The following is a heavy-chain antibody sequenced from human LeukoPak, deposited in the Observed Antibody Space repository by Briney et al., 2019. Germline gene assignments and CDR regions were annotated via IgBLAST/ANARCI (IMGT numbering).Heavy chain of an antibody. CDR2: INGKGGDT. CDR3: ARDHDWGVDY. CDR1: GFTFTDHY. D-gene: IGHD7-27*01. Sequence: ASVTVSCKASGFTFTDHYMHWVRQAPGQGLEWMGWINGKGGDTNYAQKFQDRVTMTRDTSISTVYMKLSRLTVDDTAVYYCARDHDWGVDYWGQGTLVTVSS. V-gene: IGHV1-2*02. J-gene: IGHJ4*02.